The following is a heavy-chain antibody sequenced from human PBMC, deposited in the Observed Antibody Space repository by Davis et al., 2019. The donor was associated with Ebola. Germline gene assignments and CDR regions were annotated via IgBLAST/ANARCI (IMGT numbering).Heavy chain of an antibody. V-gene: IGHV1-3*01. D-gene: IGHD5-12*01. CDR2: INAGNGNT. CDR3: ARSSGYASFYYYYYGMDV. Sequence: ASVKVSCKASGYTFISYTLHWVRQAPGQRLEWMGWINAGNGNTKYSQKFQGRVTITRDTSASTAYMELSSLRSEDTAVYYCARSSGYASFYYYYYGMDVWGQGTTVTVSS. J-gene: IGHJ6*02. CDR1: GYTFISYT.